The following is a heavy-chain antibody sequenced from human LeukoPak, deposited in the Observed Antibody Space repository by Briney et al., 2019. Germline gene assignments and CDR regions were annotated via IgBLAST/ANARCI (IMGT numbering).Heavy chain of an antibody. V-gene: IGHV3-33*01. D-gene: IGHD2-2*01. CDR3: ATRSPALDY. CDR2: IWYDGSNK. Sequence: GRSLRLSCAASGFTFSSYGMHWVRQAPGKGLEWVAVIWYDGSNKYYADSVKGRFTISRDSSKNTVYLQMNSLRAEDTAVYYCATRSPALDYWGQGTLVTVSS. J-gene: IGHJ4*02. CDR1: GFTFSSYG.